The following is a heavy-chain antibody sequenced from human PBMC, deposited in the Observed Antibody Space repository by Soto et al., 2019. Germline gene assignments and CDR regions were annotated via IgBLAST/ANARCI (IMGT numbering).Heavy chain of an antibody. CDR3: ARAGGYCSSTSSPCDP. V-gene: IGHV4-34*01. J-gene: IGHJ5*02. CDR1: GGSFSGYY. D-gene: IGHD2-2*01. Sequence: TSETLSLTCAVYGGSFSGYYWSWIRQPPGKGLEWIGEINHSGSTNYNPSLKSRVTISVDTSKNQFSLKLSSVTAADTAVYYCARAGGYCSSTSSPCDPWGQGTLVTVS. CDR2: INHSGST.